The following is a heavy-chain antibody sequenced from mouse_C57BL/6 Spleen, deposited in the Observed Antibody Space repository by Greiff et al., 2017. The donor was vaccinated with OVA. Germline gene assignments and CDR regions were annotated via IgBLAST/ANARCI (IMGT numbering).Heavy chain of an antibody. D-gene: IGHD1-1*01. CDR1: GFTFSDYY. CDR3: ARGRDYYGSSYDWFAY. V-gene: IGHV5-16*01. Sequence: EVMLVESEGGLAQPGSSMKLSCTASGFTFSDYYMAWVRQVPEKGLEWVANINYDGSSTYYLDSLKSRFIISRDNAKNILYLQMSSLKSEDTATYYCARGRDYYGSSYDWFAYWGQGTLVTVSA. CDR2: INYDGSST. J-gene: IGHJ3*01.